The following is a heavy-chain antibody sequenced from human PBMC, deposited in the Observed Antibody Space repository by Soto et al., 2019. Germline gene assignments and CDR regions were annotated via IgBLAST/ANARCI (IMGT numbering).Heavy chain of an antibody. D-gene: IGHD3-22*01. V-gene: IGHV3-74*01. CDR1: GFTFGSHW. J-gene: IGHJ4*02. CDR2: ISSGGTTT. Sequence: GGSLRLSCAASGFTFGSHWMHWVRQAPGKGLVYVSRISSGGTTTNYAESVKGRFTISRDNARNTLYLQMNSLRVEDTAVYYCARFGTSYDTSGFLYWGQGTPVTVSS. CDR3: ARFGTSYDTSGFLY.